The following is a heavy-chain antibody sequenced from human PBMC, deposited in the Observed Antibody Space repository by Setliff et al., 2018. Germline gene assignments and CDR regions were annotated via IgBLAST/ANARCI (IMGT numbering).Heavy chain of an antibody. J-gene: IGHJ5*02. D-gene: IGHD1-7*01. CDR1: GESFSNNY. Sequence: PSETLSLTCSVYGESFSNNYWSWIRQTPGKGLEWIGESNHGGSTSYHPSLKSRLTMSVDTSKNQFSLKLTSVTAAGTAMYYCARDQFRNSGGLYSWGQGTLVTVSS. V-gene: IGHV4-34*01. CDR2: SNHGGST. CDR3: ARDQFRNSGGLYS.